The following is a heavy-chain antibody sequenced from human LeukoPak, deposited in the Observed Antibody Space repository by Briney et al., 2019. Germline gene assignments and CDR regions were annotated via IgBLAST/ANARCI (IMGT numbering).Heavy chain of an antibody. CDR3: SRSDYGSGSSPGYFDY. Sequence: GGSMRLSCAASGFILSNYWMGWVRQPPGKGLEWVANIKQDGSEKYYVDSVKGRFTISRDNAKNSLYLQMNSQCAEETAVYYCSRSDYGSGSSPGYFDYWGQGTLVTVSS. J-gene: IGHJ4*02. CDR2: IKQDGSEK. D-gene: IGHD3-10*01. V-gene: IGHV3-7*01. CDR1: GFILSNYW.